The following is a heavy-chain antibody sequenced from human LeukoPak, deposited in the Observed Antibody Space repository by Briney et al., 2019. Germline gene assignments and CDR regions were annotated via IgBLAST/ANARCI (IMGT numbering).Heavy chain of an antibody. V-gene: IGHV3-30*02. D-gene: IGHD6-19*01. CDR3: AKPRGYSSGWYFDY. CDR2: IRYDGSNK. CDR1: GFTFSSYG. J-gene: IGHJ4*02. Sequence: PGGSLRLSCAASGFTFSSYGMHWVRQAPGRGLEWVAFIRYDGSNKYYADSVKGRSTISRDNSKNTLYLQMNSLRAEDTAVYYCAKPRGYSSGWYFDYWGQGTLVTVSS.